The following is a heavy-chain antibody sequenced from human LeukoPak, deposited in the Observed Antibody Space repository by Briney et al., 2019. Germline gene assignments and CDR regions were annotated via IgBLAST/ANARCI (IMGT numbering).Heavy chain of an antibody. Sequence: SETLSLTCAVYGGSFSGYYWSWIRQPPGKGLEWIGEINHSGSTNYNPSLKSRVTISLDTSKNQFSLKLSSVTAADTAVYYCARDGPGSGSYYSYYYYGMDVWGQGTTVTVSS. CDR3: ARDGPGSGSYYSYYYYGMDV. V-gene: IGHV4-34*01. J-gene: IGHJ6*02. CDR1: GGSFSGYY. D-gene: IGHD3-10*01. CDR2: INHSGST.